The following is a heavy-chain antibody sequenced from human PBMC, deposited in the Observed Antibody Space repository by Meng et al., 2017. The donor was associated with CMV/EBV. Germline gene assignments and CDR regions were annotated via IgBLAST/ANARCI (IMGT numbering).Heavy chain of an antibody. J-gene: IGHJ4*02. CDR2: IIPIFGTA. V-gene: IGHV1-69*01. D-gene: IGHD5-24*01. CDR3: ARMPRDGYNYIDY. CDR1: GGTFSSYA. Sequence: VRLVKSGAGLKKPGSPVTVSCKASGGTFSSYAISGVRQAPGQGLEWMGGIIPIFGTANYAQKFQGRVTITADESTSTAYMELSSLRSEDTAVYYCARMPRDGYNYIDYWGQGTLVTVSS.